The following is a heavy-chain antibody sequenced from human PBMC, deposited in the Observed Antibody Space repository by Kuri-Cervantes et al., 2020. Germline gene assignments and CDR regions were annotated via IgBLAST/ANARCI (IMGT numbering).Heavy chain of an antibody. CDR1: GFTFSSYA. CDR2: ISYDGSNK. J-gene: IGHJ4*02. D-gene: IGHD3-10*01. Sequence: LSLTCAASGFTFSSYAMHWVRQAPGKGLEWVAVISYDGSNKYYADSVKGRFTISRDNSKNTVSLQMNSLRTEDTAMYYCTREGRGSTSQWAFDFWDQGTLVTVSS. V-gene: IGHV3-30-3*01. CDR3: TREGRGSTSQWAFDF.